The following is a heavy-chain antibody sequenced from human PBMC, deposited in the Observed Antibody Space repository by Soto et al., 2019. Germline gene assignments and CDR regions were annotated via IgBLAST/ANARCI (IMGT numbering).Heavy chain of an antibody. Sequence: GGSLRLSCAASGFTFSIYAMSWVRQAPGKGLEWVPAISGSGGSTYYADSVKGRFTISRDNSKNTLYLQMNSLRAEDTAVYYCAKANRAVAGSSKYDYWGQGTLVTVSS. CDR3: AKANRAVAGSSKYDY. J-gene: IGHJ4*02. CDR1: GFTFSIYA. D-gene: IGHD6-19*01. V-gene: IGHV3-23*01. CDR2: ISGSGGST.